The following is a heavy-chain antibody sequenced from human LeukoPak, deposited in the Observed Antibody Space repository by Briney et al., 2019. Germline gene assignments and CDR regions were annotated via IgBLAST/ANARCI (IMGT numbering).Heavy chain of an antibody. J-gene: IGHJ3*02. CDR1: SGSFSGYY. Sequence: SETLSLTCAVYSGSFSGYYWNWIRQPPGKGLEWIGEINHSGSTNYNPSLKSRVTISIDTSKSQFSLKLSSVTAADTAVYYCARCPQLIAAAANDAFDIWGQGTMVTVSS. CDR2: INHSGST. D-gene: IGHD6-13*01. CDR3: ARCPQLIAAAANDAFDI. V-gene: IGHV4-34*01.